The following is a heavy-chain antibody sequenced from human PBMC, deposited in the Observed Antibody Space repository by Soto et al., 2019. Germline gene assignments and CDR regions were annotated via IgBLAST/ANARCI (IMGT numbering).Heavy chain of an antibody. V-gene: IGHV4-34*01. CDR1: GGSFSGYY. J-gene: IGHJ4*02. Sequence: PSETLSLTCAVYGGSFSGYYWSWILQPPGKGLEWIGEINHSGSTNYNPSLKSRVTISVDTSKNQFSLKLSSVTAADTDVYYCAFIYGDLDYWGQGTVVTVSS. D-gene: IGHD4-17*01. CDR2: INHSGST. CDR3: AFIYGDLDY.